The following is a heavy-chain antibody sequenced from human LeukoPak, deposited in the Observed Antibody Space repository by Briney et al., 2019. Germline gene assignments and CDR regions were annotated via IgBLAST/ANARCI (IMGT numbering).Heavy chain of an antibody. D-gene: IGHD6-6*01. CDR3: ARLGSSSLFDY. J-gene: IGHJ4*02. Sequence: KHGASLQISCKGSGYSFTSYWIGWVRPLPGKGLEWMGIIYPGDSDTRYSPSFQGQVTISADKSISTAYLQWSSLKASDTAMYYCARLGSSSLFDYWGQGTLVTVSS. CDR1: GYSFTSYW. CDR2: IYPGDSDT. V-gene: IGHV5-51*01.